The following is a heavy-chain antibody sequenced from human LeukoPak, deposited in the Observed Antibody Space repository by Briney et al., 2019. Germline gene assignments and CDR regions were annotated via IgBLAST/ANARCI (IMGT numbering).Heavy chain of an antibody. D-gene: IGHD3-22*01. J-gene: IGHJ4*02. V-gene: IGHV3-21*01. CDR2: ISSSSSYI. CDR3: AMGGPYYYDSSGPEGY. Sequence: GGSLRLSCAASGFTFSSYSMNWVRQAPGKGLEWVSSISSSSSYIYYADSVKGRFTISRDNAKNSLYLQMNSLRAEDTAVYYCAMGGPYYYDSSGPEGYWGQGTLVAVSS. CDR1: GFTFSSYS.